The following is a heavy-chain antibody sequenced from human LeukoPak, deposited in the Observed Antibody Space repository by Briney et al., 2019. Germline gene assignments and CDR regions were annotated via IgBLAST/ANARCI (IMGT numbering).Heavy chain of an antibody. D-gene: IGHD6-19*01. CDR2: IYPGDSDT. CDR1: GYSFTSYW. CDR3: AKAGYSSGWFFDY. V-gene: IGHV5-51*01. Sequence: GESLKISCKGSGYSFTSYWTGWVRQMPGKGLEWMGIIYPGDSDTRYSPSFQGQVTISADKSISTAYLQWSSLKASDTAMYYCAKAGYSSGWFFDYWGQGTLVTVSS. J-gene: IGHJ4*02.